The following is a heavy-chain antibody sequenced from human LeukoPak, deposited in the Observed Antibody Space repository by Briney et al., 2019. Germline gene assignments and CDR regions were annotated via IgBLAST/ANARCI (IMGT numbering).Heavy chain of an antibody. Sequence: GGSLRLSCVASGFPFSSYWMTWVRQAPGKGLGWVANIKQDGSKKSYVDSVKGRFTISRDNAKNSLYLQMNSLRAEDTAIYYCTRVGYIVKGIDYWGQGTLVTVSS. V-gene: IGHV3-7*04. D-gene: IGHD5-24*01. CDR2: IKQDGSKK. J-gene: IGHJ4*02. CDR3: TRVGYIVKGIDY. CDR1: GFPFSSYW.